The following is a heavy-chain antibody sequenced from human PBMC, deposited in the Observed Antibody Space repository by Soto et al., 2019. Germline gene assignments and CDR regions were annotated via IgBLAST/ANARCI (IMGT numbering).Heavy chain of an antibody. Sequence: PSETLSLTCTVSGGSISSFYWSGIRQPAGKGLEWIGRICTSGSTNYNPSLKSRVTMSVDTSKNQFSLKLSSVPAADTDVYYCARDCSSTSCYIDYYGMDVWGQGTTVT. V-gene: IGHV4-4*07. CDR2: ICTSGST. CDR1: GGSISSFY. CDR3: ARDCSSTSCYIDYYGMDV. J-gene: IGHJ6*02. D-gene: IGHD2-2*02.